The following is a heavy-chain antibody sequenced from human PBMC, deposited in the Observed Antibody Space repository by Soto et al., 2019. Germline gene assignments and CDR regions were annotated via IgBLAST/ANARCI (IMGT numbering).Heavy chain of an antibody. V-gene: IGHV3-53*01. Sequence: EVQLVESGGGLIQPGGSLRLSCAASGFTVSSNYMSWVRQAPGKGLEWVSVIYSGGSTYYADSVKGRFTISRDTSKNTLYLQLTRLRAEDTAVYYCARDRVESGYPEYFQHWGQGTLVTVSS. CDR1: GFTVSSNY. CDR2: IYSGGST. CDR3: ARDRVESGYPEYFQH. D-gene: IGHD3-22*01. J-gene: IGHJ1*01.